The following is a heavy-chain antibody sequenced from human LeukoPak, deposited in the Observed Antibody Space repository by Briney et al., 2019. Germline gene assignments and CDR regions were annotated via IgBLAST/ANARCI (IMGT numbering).Heavy chain of an antibody. Sequence: PSETLSLTCTVSGGSISNSNYYWGWIRQPPGKGLEWIGNIYYSGSTYYNPSLRSRVTISVDTSKNQFSLKLSSVTAADTAVYYCARWVLYYDSSGYYSTDAFDIWGQGTMVTVSS. CDR1: GGSISNSNYY. J-gene: IGHJ3*02. D-gene: IGHD3-22*01. V-gene: IGHV4-39*01. CDR3: ARWVLYYDSSGYYSTDAFDI. CDR2: IYYSGST.